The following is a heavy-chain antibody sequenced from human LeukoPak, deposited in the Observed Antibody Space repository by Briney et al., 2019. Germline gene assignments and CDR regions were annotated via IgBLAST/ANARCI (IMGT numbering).Heavy chain of an antibody. CDR2: IYASGSN. D-gene: IGHD6-13*01. CDR1: GGSISPYY. Sequence: PSETLSLTCTVSGGSISPYYWSWIRQPAGKGLEWIGRIYASGSNNYNPSLKSRVTLSVDTSKNQFSLKLSSATAADTAVYYCARDLYSSSWYVNYYYYYYGMDVWGQGTTVTVSS. CDR3: ARDLYSSSWYVNYYYYYYGMDV. V-gene: IGHV4-4*07. J-gene: IGHJ6*02.